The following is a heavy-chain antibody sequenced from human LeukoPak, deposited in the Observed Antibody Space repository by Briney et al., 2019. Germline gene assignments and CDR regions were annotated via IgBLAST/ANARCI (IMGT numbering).Heavy chain of an antibody. CDR3: ARQNYSSSLFDY. CDR2: IYYSGST. J-gene: IGHJ4*02. D-gene: IGHD6-13*01. Sequence: SETLSLTCTVSGGSISSYYWSRIRQFPGKGLEWIGYIYYSGSTSYNPSLKSRVSISVDMSKNQFSLKLSSVTAADTAVYYCARQNYSSSLFDYWGQGTLVTVSS. V-gene: IGHV4-59*08. CDR1: GGSISSYY.